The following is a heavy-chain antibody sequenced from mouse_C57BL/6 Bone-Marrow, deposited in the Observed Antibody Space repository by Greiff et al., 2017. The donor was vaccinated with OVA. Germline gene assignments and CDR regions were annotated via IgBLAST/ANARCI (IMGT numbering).Heavy chain of an antibody. V-gene: IGHV1-76*01. CDR2: FYPGSGNT. Sequence: VQLQQSGAEVVRPGASVKLSCKASGYTFTDHSINWVKQRPGQGLEWIARFYPGSGNTYYNEKFKGKATLTAEKSSNTAYMQLSSLTSEDSAVYFCARDDGYFFEYWGQGTTLTVSS. CDR1: GYTFTDHS. CDR3: ARDDGYFFEY. J-gene: IGHJ2*01. D-gene: IGHD2-3*01.